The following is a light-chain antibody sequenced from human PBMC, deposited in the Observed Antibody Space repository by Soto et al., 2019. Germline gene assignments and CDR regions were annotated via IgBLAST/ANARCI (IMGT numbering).Light chain of an antibody. J-gene: IGKJ4*01. Sequence: EIVLTQSPGTLSLSPGDRATLSCEASQSVTSNYLAWYQQKPGQAPRLLIFGASIRATGIPDRFIGSGSGTDFTLTISRLEPEDFAVYYCQQRSSWPLTFGGGTRVE. CDR1: QSVTSNY. CDR3: QQRSSWPLT. V-gene: IGKV3D-20*02. CDR2: GAS.